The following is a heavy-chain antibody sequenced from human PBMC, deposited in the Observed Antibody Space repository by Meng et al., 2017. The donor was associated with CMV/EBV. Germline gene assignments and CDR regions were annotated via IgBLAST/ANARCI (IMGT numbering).Heavy chain of an antibody. D-gene: IGHD5-12*01. Sequence: ASGFTFSDYYMSWSRQAPGKGLEWVSYISSSGSNIYYADSVKGRFTISRDNAKNSLYLQMNSLRAEDTAVYYCARGDFDGYREFFDPWGQGTLVTVSS. CDR2: ISSSGSNI. CDR1: GFTFSDYY. CDR3: ARGDFDGYREFFDP. J-gene: IGHJ5*02. V-gene: IGHV3-11*01.